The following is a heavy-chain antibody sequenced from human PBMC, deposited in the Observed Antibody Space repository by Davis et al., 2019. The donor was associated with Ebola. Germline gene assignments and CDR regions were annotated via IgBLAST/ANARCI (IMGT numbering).Heavy chain of an antibody. CDR3: AKIGLSFGVVKYHYGMDV. J-gene: IGHJ6*04. CDR2: ISGSGGST. CDR1: VITFSSYA. V-gene: IGHV3-23*01. Sequence: PGGSLRLSCTDSVITFSSYAMTWVRQAPGKGLEWVSAISGSGGSTYYADSVKGRFTIPRDNSKKTLYLQRNSLRAEDTAVYNFAKIGLSFGVVKYHYGMDVWGKGTTVTVSS. D-gene: IGHD3-3*01.